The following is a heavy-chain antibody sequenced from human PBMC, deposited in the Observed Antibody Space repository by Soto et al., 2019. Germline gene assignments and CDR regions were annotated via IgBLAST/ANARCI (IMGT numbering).Heavy chain of an antibody. J-gene: IGHJ4*02. Sequence: GGFLRVSSPASGVPFSTYVRICLGPPPMKGLEWVSGISGSDDNIYCADSVRGRFTISRDNSKNTVYLQMDRLGAEDTAVYDSAKDKNIVVGPGVNDYWGQGTLVTV. CDR1: GVPFSTYV. D-gene: IGHD2-2*01. V-gene: IGHV3-23*01. CDR3: AKDKNIVVGPGVNDY. CDR2: ISGSDDNI.